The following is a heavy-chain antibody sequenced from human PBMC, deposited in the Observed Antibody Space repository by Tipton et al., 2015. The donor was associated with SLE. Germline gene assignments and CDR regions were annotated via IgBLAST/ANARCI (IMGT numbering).Heavy chain of an antibody. CDR1: SGSISSSGYY. J-gene: IGHJ4*02. V-gene: IGHV4-31*03. CDR2: IYYSGCT. Sequence: TLSLTCTVSSGSISSSGYYWSWVRQHPGKGLEWIGYIYYSGCTSYNPSLKSRVTMSVDTSKNQFSLKLSSVTAADTAVYYCARGLSIAAAGPVGYWGQGTLVTVSS. D-gene: IGHD6-13*01. CDR3: ARGLSIAAAGPVGY.